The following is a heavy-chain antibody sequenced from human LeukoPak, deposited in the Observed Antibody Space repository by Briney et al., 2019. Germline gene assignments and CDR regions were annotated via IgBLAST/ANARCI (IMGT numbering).Heavy chain of an antibody. V-gene: IGHV3-7*04. D-gene: IGHD6-13*01. J-gene: IGHJ3*02. Sequence: PGGSLRLSCAPSGFTFSGYWMSWVRQAPGKGLEWVANIKQDGSEKYYVDSVKGRFTISRDNAKNSLFLQMNSLRAEDTAVYYCARDWQWQQLDGDAFDIWGQGTMVTVSS. CDR3: ARDWQWQQLDGDAFDI. CDR1: GFTFSGYW. CDR2: IKQDGSEK.